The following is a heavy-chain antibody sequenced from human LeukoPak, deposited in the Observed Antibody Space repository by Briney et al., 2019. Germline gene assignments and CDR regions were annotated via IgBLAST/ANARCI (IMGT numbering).Heavy chain of an antibody. CDR1: GYTFTGYY. CDR2: INPNSGGT. CDR3: ARGTAMDTTADY. Sequence: GSSVKVSCKASGYTFTGYYMHWVRQAPGQGLEWMGWINPNSGGTNYAQKFQGWVTMTRDTSISTAYMELSRLRSDDTAVYYCARGTAMDTTADYWGQGTLVTVSS. V-gene: IGHV1-2*04. D-gene: IGHD5-18*01. J-gene: IGHJ4*02.